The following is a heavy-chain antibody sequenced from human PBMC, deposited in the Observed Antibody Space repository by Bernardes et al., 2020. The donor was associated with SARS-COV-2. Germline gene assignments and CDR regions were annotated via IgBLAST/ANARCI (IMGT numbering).Heavy chain of an antibody. V-gene: IGHV4-59*08. Sequence: SETLSLTCTVSGSSIRSYFCSWVRQPPGKGLEWMGHTYSTGSTDYNPSLKSRVTISVDTSKNQFSLKLSSVTAADTAVYYGASHNEYSASDSHFDYWCQGNLVTVSS. J-gene: IGHJ4*02. D-gene: IGHD5-12*01. CDR3: ASHNEYSASDSHFDY. CDR2: TYSTGST. CDR1: GSSIRSYF.